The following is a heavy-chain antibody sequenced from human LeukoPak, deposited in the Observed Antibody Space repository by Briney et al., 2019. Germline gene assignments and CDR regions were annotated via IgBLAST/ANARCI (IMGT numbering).Heavy chain of an antibody. J-gene: IGHJ4*02. V-gene: IGHV3-30-3*01. Sequence: LGRSLRLSCAASGFTFTNYAMHWVRQAPGKGLEWVAVIAHDGSDKYYTDSVKGRFTISRDNSKNTLYLQMNSLRAEDTAVYYCARGDYYDSSGYHYEGIDYWGQGTLVTVSS. D-gene: IGHD3-22*01. CDR1: GFTFTNYA. CDR2: IAHDGSDK. CDR3: ARGDYYDSSGYHYEGIDY.